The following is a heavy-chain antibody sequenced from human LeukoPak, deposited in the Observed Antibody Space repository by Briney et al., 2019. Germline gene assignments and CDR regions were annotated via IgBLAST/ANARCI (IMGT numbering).Heavy chain of an antibody. Sequence: ETLSLTCTVSGGSISSYYWSWIRQTPGKGLEWVANINQDASEKYYVDSVKGRFTISRDNAKNSLYLLMNSLRADDTAVYYCVREDYHDGSIDYWGQGTLVTVSS. CDR2: INQDASEK. J-gene: IGHJ4*02. V-gene: IGHV3-7*01. CDR3: VREDYHDGSIDY. CDR1: GGSISSYY. D-gene: IGHD3-22*01.